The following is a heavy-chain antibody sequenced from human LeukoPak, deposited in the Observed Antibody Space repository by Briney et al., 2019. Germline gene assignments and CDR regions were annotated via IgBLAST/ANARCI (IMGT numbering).Heavy chain of an antibody. CDR1: GGSISSYY. CDR3: ARHVKGATPLFYFDY. Sequence: SETLSLTCTVSGGSISSYYWSWTRQPPGKGLEWIGYIYYSGSTNYNPSLKSRVTISVDTSKNQFSLKLSSVTAADTAVYYCARHVKGATPLFYFDYWGQGTLVTVSS. V-gene: IGHV4-59*08. J-gene: IGHJ4*02. CDR2: IYYSGST. D-gene: IGHD1-26*01.